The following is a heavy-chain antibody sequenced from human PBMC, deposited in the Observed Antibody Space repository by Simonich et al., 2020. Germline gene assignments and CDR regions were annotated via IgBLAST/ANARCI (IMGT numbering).Heavy chain of an antibody. Sequence: EVQLVESGGGLVQPGRSLRLSCTASGFTFGDYAMSWVRPAPGKGLEWVGCIRSKAYGGTTEYAASVKGRFTISRDDSKSIAYLQRNSLKTEDTAVYYCTRDGFARYSSSDWGQGTLVTVSS. CDR3: TRDGFARYSSSD. CDR1: GFTFGDYA. J-gene: IGHJ4*02. CDR2: IRSKAYGGTT. V-gene: IGHV3-49*04. D-gene: IGHD6-6*01.